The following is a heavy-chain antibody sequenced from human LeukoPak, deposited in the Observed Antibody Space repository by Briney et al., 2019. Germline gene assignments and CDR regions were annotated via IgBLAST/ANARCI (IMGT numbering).Heavy chain of an antibody. V-gene: IGHV3-21*01. CDR3: ARGTTIAYYFDY. CDR2: VSSSSSYI. CDR1: GFTFSSYS. D-gene: IGHD1-14*01. J-gene: IGHJ4*02. Sequence: KPGGSLRLSCAASGFTFSSYSMNWVRQAPGKGLEWVSSVSSSSSYIYYADSVKGRFTISRDNAKNSLYLQMNSLRAEDTAVYYCARGTTIAYYFDYWGQGTLVTVSS.